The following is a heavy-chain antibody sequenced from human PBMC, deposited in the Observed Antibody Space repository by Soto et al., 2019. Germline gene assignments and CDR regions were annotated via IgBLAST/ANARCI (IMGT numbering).Heavy chain of an antibody. CDR3: ARNAESGYSYGIDY. D-gene: IGHD5-18*01. CDR1: GGSFSGYY. J-gene: IGHJ4*02. Sequence: PSETLCLTCAVYGGSFSGYYWSWIRQPPGKGLEWIGEINHSGSTNYNPSLKSRVTISVDTSKNQFSLKLSSVTAADTAVYYCARNAESGYSYGIDYWGQGTLVTVS. CDR2: INHSGST. V-gene: IGHV4-34*01.